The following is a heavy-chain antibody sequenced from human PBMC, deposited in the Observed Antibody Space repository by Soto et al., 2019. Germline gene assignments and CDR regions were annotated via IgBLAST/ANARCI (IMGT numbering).Heavy chain of an antibody. CDR2: IYYSGST. J-gene: IGHJ5*02. CDR1: GGSVSSGSYY. V-gene: IGHV4-61*01. CDR3: AREGRITMVRGVISWFDP. D-gene: IGHD3-10*01. Sequence: PSETLSLTCTVSGGSVSSGSYYWSWIRQPPGKGLEWIGYIYYSGSTNYNPSLKSRVTISVDTSKNQFSLKLSSVTAADTAVYYCAREGRITMVRGVISWFDPWGQGTLVTVSS.